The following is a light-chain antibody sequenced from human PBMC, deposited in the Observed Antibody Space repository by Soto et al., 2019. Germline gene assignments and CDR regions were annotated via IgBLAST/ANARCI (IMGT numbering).Light chain of an antibody. CDR2: EVS. V-gene: IGLV2-8*01. Sequence: QSALTQPPSASGSPGQSVTISCTGTSSDVGGYNYVSWYQQHPGKAPKLMIYEVSKRPSGVPDRFSGSKSGNTASLTVSGLQAEDEADYCCSSYAGSNNYVFGTGTKVT. J-gene: IGLJ1*01. CDR1: SSDVGGYNY. CDR3: SSYAGSNNYV.